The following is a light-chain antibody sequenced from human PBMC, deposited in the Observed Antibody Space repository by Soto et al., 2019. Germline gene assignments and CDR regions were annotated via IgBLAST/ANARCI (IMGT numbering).Light chain of an antibody. CDR2: GAS. V-gene: IGKV3-20*01. J-gene: IGKJ1*01. Sequence: ETVLTQSPCTLSLSPVVIPTLSCITSQSVSSSYLAWYQQKPGQAPRLLIYGASNRATGIPARFSGSGSGTDFSLTITSLQSEDFAVYYCQQYNDWPPWTFGQGTKVDIK. CDR3: QQYNDWPPWT. CDR1: QSVSSSY.